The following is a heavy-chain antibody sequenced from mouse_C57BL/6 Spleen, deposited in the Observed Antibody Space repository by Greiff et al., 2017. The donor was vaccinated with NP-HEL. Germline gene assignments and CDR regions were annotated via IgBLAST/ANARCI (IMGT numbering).Heavy chain of an antibody. V-gene: IGHV1-54*01. CDR3: GSSNYVLAWFAY. Sequence: VQLQQSGAELVRPGTSVKVSCKASGYAFTNYLIEWVKQRPGQGLEWIGVINPGSGGTNYNEKFKGKATLTADKSYSTAYMQLSSLTSEDSAVYVCGSSNYVLAWFAYWGQGTLVTVSA. CDR2: INPGSGGT. D-gene: IGHD2-5*01. J-gene: IGHJ3*01. CDR1: GYAFTNYL.